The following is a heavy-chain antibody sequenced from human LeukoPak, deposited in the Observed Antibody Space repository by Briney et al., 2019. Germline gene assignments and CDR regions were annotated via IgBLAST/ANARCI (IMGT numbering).Heavy chain of an antibody. J-gene: IGHJ1*01. CDR2: ISSSSSYI. Sequence: GGSLRLSCAASGFSFSSYSMNWVRQAPGKGPEWVSSISSSSSYIYYADSVKGRFTISRDSAKNSLYLQMNSLRAEDTAVYYCARDLYNNVDQWGQGTLVTVSS. D-gene: IGHD3-16*01. CDR3: ARDLYNNVDQ. V-gene: IGHV3-21*01. CDR1: GFSFSSYS.